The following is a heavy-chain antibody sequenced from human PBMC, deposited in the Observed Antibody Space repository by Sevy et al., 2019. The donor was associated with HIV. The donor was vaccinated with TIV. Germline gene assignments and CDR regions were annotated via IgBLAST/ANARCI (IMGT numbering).Heavy chain of an antibody. J-gene: IGHJ5*02. CDR3: ARSPPVVVVPGAPSWFDP. CDR2: INESGIT. CDR1: DGSFSGYY. Sequence: SETLSLTCAVHDGSFSGYYWNWIRQLPGKGLEWIGEINESGITYYNPSLKSRCTISVDTSKKQFYLKLNSVTAVDSAVYFWARSPPVVVVPGAPSWFDPWGQGTLVTVSS. D-gene: IGHD2-2*01. V-gene: IGHV4-34*01.